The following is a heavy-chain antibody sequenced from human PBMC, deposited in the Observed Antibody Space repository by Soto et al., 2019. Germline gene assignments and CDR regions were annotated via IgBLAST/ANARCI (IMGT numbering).Heavy chain of an antibody. Sequence: QPGGSLRLSCTASGFMFSAYAMLWVRQAPGKGLEWVAAMSYDGTNKYYADSLKGRSTISRDNSKNTLFLQMSSLTADDSAVYYCARDPSPYTSGWYGIDFWGLGTLVTVSS. CDR1: GFMFSAYA. J-gene: IGHJ4*01. V-gene: IGHV3-30-3*01. CDR3: ARDPSPYTSGWYGIDF. D-gene: IGHD6-19*01. CDR2: MSYDGTNK.